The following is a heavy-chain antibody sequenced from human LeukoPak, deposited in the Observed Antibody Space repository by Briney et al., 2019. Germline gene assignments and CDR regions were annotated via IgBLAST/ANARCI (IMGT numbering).Heavy chain of an antibody. J-gene: IGHJ5*02. Sequence: KPSETLSLTCTVSGGSISSYYWSWIRQPPGKGLEWIGYIYYSGSTNYNPSLKSRVTISVDTSKNQFSLKLSSGTAADTAVYYCARLYGNWFDPWGQGTLVTVSS. V-gene: IGHV4-59*01. CDR1: GGSISSYY. CDR2: IYYSGST. D-gene: IGHD2-8*01. CDR3: ARLYGNWFDP.